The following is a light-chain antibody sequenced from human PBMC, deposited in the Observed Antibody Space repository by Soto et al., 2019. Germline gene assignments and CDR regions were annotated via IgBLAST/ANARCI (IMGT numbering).Light chain of an antibody. V-gene: IGKV3-15*01. Sequence: EIVLTQSPATLSVSPGERVTLSCRASQTVTTNLVWYHQKPGQAPRLLIYDASTRATGVPARYSGSGSGTEFNFTISSLQSEDFAVYYCQQYNKRPRTFGQGTKVDIK. J-gene: IGKJ1*01. CDR1: QTVTTN. CDR2: DAS. CDR3: QQYNKRPRT.